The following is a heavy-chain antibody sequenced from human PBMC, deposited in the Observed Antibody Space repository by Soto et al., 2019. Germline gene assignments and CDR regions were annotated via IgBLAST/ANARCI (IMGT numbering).Heavy chain of an antibody. J-gene: IGHJ4*02. V-gene: IGHV3-33*01. CDR2: IWYDGSNK. CDR1: GFTFSSYG. Sequence: AGGSLRLSCAASGFTFSSYGMHWVRQAPGKGLEWVAVIWYDGSNKYYADSVKGRFTISRDNAKNTLYLQTNSLRAEDTAVYFCARVSIGHYGVFDYWGQGTLVTVSS. CDR3: ARVSIGHYGVFDY. D-gene: IGHD4-17*01.